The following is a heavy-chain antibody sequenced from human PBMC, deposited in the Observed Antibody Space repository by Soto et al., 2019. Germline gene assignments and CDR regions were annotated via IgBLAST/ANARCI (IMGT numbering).Heavy chain of an antibody. V-gene: IGHV4-34*01. D-gene: IGHD3-10*01. CDR1: GGSFTTYY. CDR3: ARVRARFSRSAFDV. J-gene: IGHJ3*01. Sequence: QLQLQQWGAGLLKPSETLSLTCAVYGGSFTTYYWSWIRQSPGKGLEWIGEIDYSGSSNYNPSLKCRVTISVDKSKNQFSLKLTSMTAADTAVYYCARVRARFSRSAFDVWGQGTMVAVSS. CDR2: IDYSGSS.